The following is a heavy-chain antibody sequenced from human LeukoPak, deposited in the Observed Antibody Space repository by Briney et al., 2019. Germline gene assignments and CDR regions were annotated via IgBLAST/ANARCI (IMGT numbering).Heavy chain of an antibody. V-gene: IGHV4-39*01. Sequence: SETLSLTCTVSGGSISSSSYYWGWIRQPPGKGLEWIGSIYYSGGTYYNPSLKSRVTISVGTSKNQFSLKLSSVTAADTAVYYCARLSGPFLIDYWGQGTLVTVSS. J-gene: IGHJ4*02. CDR3: ARLSGPFLIDY. CDR1: GGSISSSSYY. CDR2: IYYSGGT. D-gene: IGHD2/OR15-2a*01.